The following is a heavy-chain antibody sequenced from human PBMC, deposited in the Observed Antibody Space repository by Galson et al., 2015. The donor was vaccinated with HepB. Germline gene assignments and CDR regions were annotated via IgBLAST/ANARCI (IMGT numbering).Heavy chain of an antibody. CDR1: GFTFSTYS. Sequence: SLRLSCAASGFTFSTYSTNWVRQAPGKGLEWVSYISSSSSTIYYADSMKGRFTISRDNAKNSLYLQMNSLRAEDTAVYYRAHWNSDAFAIWGQGTLVTVSS. CDR3: AHWNSDAFAI. V-gene: IGHV3-48*01. J-gene: IGHJ4*02. D-gene: IGHD1-7*01. CDR2: ISSSSSTI.